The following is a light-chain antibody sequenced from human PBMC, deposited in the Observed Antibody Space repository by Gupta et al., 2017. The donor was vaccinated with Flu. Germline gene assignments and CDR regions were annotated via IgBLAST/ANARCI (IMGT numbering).Light chain of an antibody. CDR3: QNFPLT. V-gene: IGKV3-15*01. CDR1: QTVGDE. CDR2: WEA. J-gene: IGKJ4*01. Sequence: TQSQATLSVSPGESAPRACRESQTVGDELARHQQKPGQAHRLLSYWEATRATGIIVRVSGSGYGTDFTRTSRSMKSEDFAGEYGQNFPLTFGGGTKVEI.